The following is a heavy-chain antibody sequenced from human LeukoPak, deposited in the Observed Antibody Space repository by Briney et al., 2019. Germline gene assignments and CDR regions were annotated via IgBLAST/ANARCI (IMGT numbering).Heavy chain of an antibody. V-gene: IGHV1-24*01. CDR1: GYTLTELS. D-gene: IGHD3-22*01. CDR2: FDLQDGET. Sequence: ASVKVSCKVSGYTLTELSMHWVRQAPGKGGEWMGGFDLQDGETVYAQKFRGRVTMTEDTSTDTAYMELSSLRSEDTAVYYCATGRGYFDSSGYSSPLLYWGQGTLVTVSS. J-gene: IGHJ4*02. CDR3: ATGRGYFDSSGYSSPLLY.